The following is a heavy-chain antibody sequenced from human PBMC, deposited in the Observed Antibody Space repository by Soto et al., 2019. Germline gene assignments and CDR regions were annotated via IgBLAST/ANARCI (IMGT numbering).Heavy chain of an antibody. CDR2: ILYSGQT. J-gene: IGHJ4*02. CDR3: ARRYYNVDAWDY. Sequence: QVHLQESGPGLVRPSETLSLTCAVSGVSTRRSSFYWGWVRQPPGRGLVWIGSILYSGQTYYSPSLKSRVSISADTSQNHVSLRVTSVTAADTAVYYCARRYYNVDAWDYWGQGILVIVSS. D-gene: IGHD3-9*01. V-gene: IGHV4-39*02. CDR1: GVSTRRSSFY.